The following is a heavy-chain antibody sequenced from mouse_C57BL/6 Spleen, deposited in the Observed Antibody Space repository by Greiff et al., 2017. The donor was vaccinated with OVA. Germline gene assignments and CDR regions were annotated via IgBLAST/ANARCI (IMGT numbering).Heavy chain of an antibody. CDR2: IYPGSGST. V-gene: IGHV1-55*01. CDR1: GYTFTSYW. Sequence: VKLQQPGAELVKPGASVKMSCKASGYTFTSYWITWVKQRPGQGLEWIGDIYPGSGSTNYNEKFKSKATLTVDTSSSTAYMQLSSLTSEDSAVYYCARFYYDYDGPLNYWGQGTTLTVSS. J-gene: IGHJ2*01. CDR3: ARFYYDYDGPLNY. D-gene: IGHD2-4*01.